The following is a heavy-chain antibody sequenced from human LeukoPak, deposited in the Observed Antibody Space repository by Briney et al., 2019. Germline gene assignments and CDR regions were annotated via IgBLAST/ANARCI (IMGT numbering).Heavy chain of an antibody. J-gene: IGHJ4*02. CDR2: IHYSGDT. D-gene: IGHD1-1*01. Sequence: SETLSLTCTVSGASINGYYWGWIRQSPGKGLEWIGYIHYSGDTNYVPSLKSRVSISVDTSKNQFSLKLTSLTAADTAVYYCVKVGTGTVDFWGQGTLVSISS. V-gene: IGHV4-59*01. CDR1: GASINGYY. CDR3: VKVGTGTVDF.